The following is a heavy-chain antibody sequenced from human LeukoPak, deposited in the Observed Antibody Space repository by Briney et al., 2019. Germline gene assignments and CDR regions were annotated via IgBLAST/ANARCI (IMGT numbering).Heavy chain of an antibody. CDR3: ARHHSSAYPFDY. Sequence: MSSETLSLTCTVSGGSISHYYWSWIRQSPGKGLERIGYVSNSGTTNYRPSLRSRVTVSVDTSQNHVSLKLTSMTAADTGLYYCARHHSSAYPFDYWGQGTLVTVSS. D-gene: IGHD3-22*01. CDR2: VSNSGTT. CDR1: GGSISHYY. J-gene: IGHJ4*02. V-gene: IGHV4-59*08.